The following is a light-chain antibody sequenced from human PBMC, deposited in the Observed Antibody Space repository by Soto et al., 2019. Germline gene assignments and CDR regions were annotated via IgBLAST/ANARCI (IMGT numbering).Light chain of an antibody. V-gene: IGKV1-6*01. CDR2: AAS. CDR1: QGISSY. Sequence: IQLTQSPSFLSASVGDRVTITCRASQGISSYLGWYQQQPGKAPKVLIYAASRLQTGVPSRFSGSGSGTDFTLTISSLQPEDFATYYCLQNYNYSWTFGLGTKVDNK. J-gene: IGKJ1*01. CDR3: LQNYNYSWT.